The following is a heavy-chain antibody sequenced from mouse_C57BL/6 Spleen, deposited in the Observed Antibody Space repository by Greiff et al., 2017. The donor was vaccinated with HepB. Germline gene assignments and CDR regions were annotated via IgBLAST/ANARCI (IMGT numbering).Heavy chain of an antibody. V-gene: IGHV1-4*01. J-gene: IGHJ4*01. CDR2: INPSSGYT. CDR3: ARSFGYYPYYAMDY. Sequence: VNLVESGAELARPGASVKMSCKASGYTFTSYTMHWVKQRPGQGLEWIGYINPSSGYTKYNQKFKDKATLTADKSSSTAYMQLSSLTSEDSAVYNCARSFGYYPYYAMDYWGQGTSVTVSS. CDR1: GYTFTSYT. D-gene: IGHD2-3*01.